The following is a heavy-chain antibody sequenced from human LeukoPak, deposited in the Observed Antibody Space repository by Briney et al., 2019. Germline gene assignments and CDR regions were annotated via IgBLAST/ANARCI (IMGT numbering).Heavy chain of an antibody. Sequence: GGALRLSCAASGFTFSTYGMHWVRQAPGKGRERGAVISYDGSNKYYTDSVRGRVTISRDKSKNTRYLKMNSLSDEDTAVYYCAKDVPNWNVTAFDYWGQGTLVTVSS. V-gene: IGHV3-30*18. CDR3: AKDVPNWNVTAFDY. J-gene: IGHJ4*02. CDR2: ISYDGSNK. D-gene: IGHD1-20*01. CDR1: GFTFSTYG.